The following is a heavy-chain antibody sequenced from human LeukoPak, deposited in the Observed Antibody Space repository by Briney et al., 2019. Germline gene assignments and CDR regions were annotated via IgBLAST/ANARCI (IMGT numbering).Heavy chain of an antibody. CDR1: GGSIDITNY. D-gene: IGHD2/OR15-2a*01. CDR2: ISHDGTI. CDR3: TRENRPFCPFAF. V-gene: IGHV4-4*02. Sequence: SETLSLTCGVSGGSIDITNYWSWVRQAPGKGLEWIGEISHDGTINYNPSLRSRVAMSLDRANNQFSLSLTSVTAADAAVYYCTRENRPFCPFAFWGQGVLVTVSS. J-gene: IGHJ4*02.